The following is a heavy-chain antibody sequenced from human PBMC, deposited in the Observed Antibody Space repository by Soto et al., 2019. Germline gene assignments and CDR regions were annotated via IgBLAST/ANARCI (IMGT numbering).Heavy chain of an antibody. J-gene: IGHJ5*01. Sequence: GGSLRLSCAASGITLSSHGMHWVRQAPGKGLEWLAVIWYDGSNKHYADSVKGRFTISRDNSKNTVYLQMNSLRAEDMAVYFWAIDLVGRAIPGHNWLDSWGQGTPVTVSS. CDR2: IWYDGSNK. CDR3: AIDLVGRAIPGHNWLDS. D-gene: IGHD2-2*02. V-gene: IGHV3-33*01. CDR1: GITLSSHG.